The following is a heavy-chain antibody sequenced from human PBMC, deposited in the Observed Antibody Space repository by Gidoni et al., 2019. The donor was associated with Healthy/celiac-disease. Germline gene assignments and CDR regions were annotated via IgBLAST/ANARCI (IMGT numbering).Heavy chain of an antibody. Sequence: QVQLVQSGAEVKTPGASVKVSCKASGSTFPSYDINRVRKSTGQGLEWMGWMKPNSGNTGYAQKFQGRVTMTRNTSIRTAYMELSSLRSEDTAVYYCARANESRYSSGWSPKGWFDPWGQGTLVTVSS. D-gene: IGHD6-19*01. CDR3: ARANESRYSSGWSPKGWFDP. V-gene: IGHV1-8*01. CDR1: GSTFPSYD. J-gene: IGHJ5*02. CDR2: MKPNSGNT.